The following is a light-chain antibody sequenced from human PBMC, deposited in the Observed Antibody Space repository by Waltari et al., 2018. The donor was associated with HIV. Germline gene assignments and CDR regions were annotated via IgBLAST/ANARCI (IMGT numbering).Light chain of an antibody. Sequence: DIQMTQSPSTLSASIGERVSLTCHSTQSIGKSLAWYQQKPGKVPKLLIYEASTVETGVPSRFSGSGSGTEFTLTINSLQTDDFATYYCQHYNRTFGQGTKVEIK. CDR2: EAS. CDR3: QHYNRT. CDR1: QSIGKS. V-gene: IGKV1-5*03. J-gene: IGKJ2*01.